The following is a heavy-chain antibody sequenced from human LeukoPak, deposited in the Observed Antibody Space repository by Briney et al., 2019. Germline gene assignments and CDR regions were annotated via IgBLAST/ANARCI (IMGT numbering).Heavy chain of an antibody. CDR1: GYTFTSYG. CDR2: VSAYNGNT. CDR3: ARARAASILPPNDY. Sequence: ASVKVSCKASGYTFTSYGISWVRQAPGQGLEWMGWVSAYNGNTNYAQKLQGRVTMTTDTSTSPAYMELRSLRSDDTAVYYCARARAASILPPNDYRGQGTLVTVSS. J-gene: IGHJ4*02. D-gene: IGHD5-12*01. V-gene: IGHV1-18*01.